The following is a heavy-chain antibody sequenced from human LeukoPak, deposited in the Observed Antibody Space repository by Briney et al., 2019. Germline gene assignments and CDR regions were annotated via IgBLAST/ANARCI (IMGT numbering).Heavy chain of an antibody. CDR3: ARDTRVVAAPFDP. CDR1: GYTFSSYA. D-gene: IGHD2-15*01. CDR2: IIPILGIA. V-gene: IGHV1-69*04. J-gene: IGHJ5*02. Sequence: GASVKVSCKASGYTFSSYAISWVRQAPGQGLEWMGRIIPILGIANYAQKFQGRVTITADKSTSTAYMELSSLRSEDTAVYYCARDTRVVAAPFDPWGQGTLVTVSS.